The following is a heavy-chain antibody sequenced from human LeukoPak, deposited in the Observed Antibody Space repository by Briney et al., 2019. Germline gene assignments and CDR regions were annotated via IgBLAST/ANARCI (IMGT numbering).Heavy chain of an antibody. V-gene: IGHV3-21*01. CDR2: ISSSSSYI. J-gene: IGHJ4*02. D-gene: IGHD5-12*01. CDR1: GFTFSSYS. CDR3: AKDWGYSGYDGDPIDY. Sequence: PGGSLRLSCAASGFTFSSYSMNWVRQAPGKGLEWVSSISSSSSYIYYADSVKGRFTISRDNAKNSLYLQMNSLRAEDTAVYYCAKDWGYSGYDGDPIDYWGQGTLVTVSS.